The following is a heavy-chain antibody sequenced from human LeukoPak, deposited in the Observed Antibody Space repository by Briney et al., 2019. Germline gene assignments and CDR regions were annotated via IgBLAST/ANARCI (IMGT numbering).Heavy chain of an antibody. V-gene: IGHV3-23*01. CDR2: ISGSGGST. CDR1: GFTFSSYA. CDR3: AKDPSSRRIAVAGTPDY. Sequence: GGSLRLSCAASGFTFSSYAMSWVRQAPGKGLEWVSAISGSGGSTYYADSVKGRFTISRDNSKNTLYLQMNNLRAEDTAVYYCAKDPSSRRIAVAGTPDYWGQGTLVTVSS. D-gene: IGHD6-19*01. J-gene: IGHJ4*02.